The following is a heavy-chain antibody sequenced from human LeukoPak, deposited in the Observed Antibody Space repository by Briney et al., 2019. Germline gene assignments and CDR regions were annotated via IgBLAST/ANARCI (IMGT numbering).Heavy chain of an antibody. CDR1: GFTFSSYW. CDR3: ARRYFDY. J-gene: IGHJ4*02. V-gene: IGHV3-7*03. Sequence: PGGSLRLSCAASGFTFSSYWMQWVRQAPGKGLEWVASIKQDGSEKYYADSVKGRFIISRDNAKNALYLQMSSLRAEDTAIYYCARRYFDYWGQGTLVTVSS. CDR2: IKQDGSEK.